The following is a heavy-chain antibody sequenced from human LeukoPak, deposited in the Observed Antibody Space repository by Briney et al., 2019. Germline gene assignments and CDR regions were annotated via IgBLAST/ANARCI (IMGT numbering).Heavy chain of an antibody. J-gene: IGHJ6*03. V-gene: IGHV3-7*01. CDR2: IKQDGSEK. Sequence: PGGPLRLSCAASGFTFSSYWMSWVRQAPGKGLEWVANIKQDGSEKYYVDSVKGRFTISRDNAKTSLYLQMNSLRAEDTAVSYCARDGEHSSWSNYYYYMDVWGKGTTVTVSS. CDR1: GFTFSSYW. D-gene: IGHD2-2*01. CDR3: ARDGEHSSWSNYYYYMDV.